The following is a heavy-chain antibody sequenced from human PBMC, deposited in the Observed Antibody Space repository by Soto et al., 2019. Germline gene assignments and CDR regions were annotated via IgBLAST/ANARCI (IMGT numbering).Heavy chain of an antibody. CDR2: ISGSGGST. J-gene: IGHJ6*03. Sequence: GGSLRLSCAASGFTFSSYAMSWVRQAPGKGLEWVSAISGSGGSTYYADSVKGRFTISRDNSKNTLYLQMNSLRAEDTAVYYCAKDKRWRPYSNHPSPHQRKYYYYYYMDVWGKGTTVTVSS. CDR3: AKDKRWRPYSNHPSPHQRKYYYYYYMDV. V-gene: IGHV3-23*01. CDR1: GFTFSSYA. D-gene: IGHD4-4*01.